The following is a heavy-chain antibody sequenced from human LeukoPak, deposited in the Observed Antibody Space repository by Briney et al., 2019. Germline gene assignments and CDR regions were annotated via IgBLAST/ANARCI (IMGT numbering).Heavy chain of an antibody. J-gene: IGHJ4*02. Sequence: GGSLRLSCAASGNYWMHWVRQAPGKGLVWVSHINSDGSWTSYADSVKGRFTISKDNAKNTLYLQMNSLRAEDTAVYYCARSRVYYDSSGYYSGVYFDYWGRGTLVTVSS. CDR2: INSDGSWT. CDR3: ARSRVYYDSSGYYSGVYFDY. D-gene: IGHD3-22*01. CDR1: GNYW. V-gene: IGHV3-74*01.